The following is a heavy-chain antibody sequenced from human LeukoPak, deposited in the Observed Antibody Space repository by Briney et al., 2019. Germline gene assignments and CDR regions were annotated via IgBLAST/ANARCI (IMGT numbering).Heavy chain of an antibody. CDR1: GFTFSTYT. J-gene: IGHJ4*02. V-gene: IGHV3-21*01. CDR2: ISSSGTYI. D-gene: IGHD3-10*01. CDR3: ARAGDPEY. Sequence: PGGSLRLSCAASGFTFSTYTMNWVRQAPGQGLEWVSSISSSGTYIDYADSVKGRITISRDNAKNSLFLQMHSLRAVDTAVYYCARAGDPEYWGQGTLVTVSS.